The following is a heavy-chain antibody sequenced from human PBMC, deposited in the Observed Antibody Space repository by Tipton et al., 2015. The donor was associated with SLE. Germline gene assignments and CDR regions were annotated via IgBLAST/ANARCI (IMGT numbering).Heavy chain of an antibody. CDR3: ARVKGEGAFDI. V-gene: IGHV4-34*01. J-gene: IGHJ3*02. Sequence: TLSLTCAVYGGSPSDFYWNWIRQPPGKGLEWIGEINLGGGTSYNPSLKSRVSISVDESKNQLSLRLTTVTAADTAVYYCARVKGEGAFDIWGQGTMVTVSS. CDR1: GGSPSDFY. D-gene: IGHD3-10*01. CDR2: INLGGGT.